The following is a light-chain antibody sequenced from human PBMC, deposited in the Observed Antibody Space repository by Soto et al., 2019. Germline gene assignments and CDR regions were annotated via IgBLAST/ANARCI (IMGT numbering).Light chain of an antibody. CDR3: SSYAKSGSVV. CDR1: SSDVGAYDY. CDR2: VVS. V-gene: IGLV2-14*01. Sequence: QSALTQPASVSGSPGQSIAISCTGTSSDVGAYDYVSWYQQHPGEAPQVKIYVVSHRPSGVSDRFSGSKSGNTASLTISGLQAEDEADYYCSSYAKSGSVVFGGGTKLTVL. J-gene: IGLJ2*01.